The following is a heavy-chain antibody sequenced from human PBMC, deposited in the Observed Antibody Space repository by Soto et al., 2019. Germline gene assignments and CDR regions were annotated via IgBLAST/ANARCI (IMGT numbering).Heavy chain of an antibody. V-gene: IGHV3-74*01. CDR2: INSDGSST. CDR3: AVAVAGSTAIGY. J-gene: IGHJ4*02. D-gene: IGHD6-19*01. CDR1: GFTFSSYW. Sequence: EVQLVESGGGLVQPGGSLRLSCAASGFTFSSYWMHWVRQAPGKGLVWVSRINSDGSSTSYADSVKGRFTISIDNAKNTLNLQMNSLRAEDTAVYYCAVAVAGSTAIGYWGQGTLVTVSS.